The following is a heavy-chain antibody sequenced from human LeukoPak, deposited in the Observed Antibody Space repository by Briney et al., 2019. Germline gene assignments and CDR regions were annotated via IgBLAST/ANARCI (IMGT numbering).Heavy chain of an antibody. V-gene: IGHV4-59*01. CDR1: GGSISSYY. D-gene: IGHD1-26*01. CDR3: ARALALGQLLFDY. J-gene: IGHJ4*02. CDR2: IYYSGST. Sequence: SETLSLTCTVSGGSISSYYWSWIRQPPGKGLEWIGYIYYSGSTNYNPSLKSRVTIPVDTSKNQFSLKLSSVTAADTAVYYCARALALGQLLFDYWGQGTLVTVSS.